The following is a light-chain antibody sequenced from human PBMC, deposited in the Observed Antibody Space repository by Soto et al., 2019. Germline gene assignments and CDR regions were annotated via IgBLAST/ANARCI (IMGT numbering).Light chain of an antibody. Sequence: DIQMTQSPSTLSGSVGDRFTMTCRASQTISSWLAWYQQKPGKAPKLLIYKASTLKSGVPSRFSGSGSGTEFTLTISSLQPEDSATYYCQQYKSYSKTFGQGTKVDIK. CDR2: KAS. J-gene: IGKJ1*01. CDR3: QQYKSYSKT. CDR1: QTISSW. V-gene: IGKV1-5*03.